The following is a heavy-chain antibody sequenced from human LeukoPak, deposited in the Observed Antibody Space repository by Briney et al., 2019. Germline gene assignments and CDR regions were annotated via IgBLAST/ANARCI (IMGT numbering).Heavy chain of an antibody. V-gene: IGHV3-23*01. CDR2: ISGGGGTT. Sequence: GGSLRLSCAASGFTFSSYAMSWVRQAPGKGLEWVSAISGGGGTTYYADSVKGRFTISRDNSKSTLYLQMNSLRAEDTAVYYCAKSTSAYCGGDCYFDYWGQGTLVTVSS. J-gene: IGHJ4*02. CDR1: GFTFSSYA. D-gene: IGHD2-21*02. CDR3: AKSTSAYCGGDCYFDY.